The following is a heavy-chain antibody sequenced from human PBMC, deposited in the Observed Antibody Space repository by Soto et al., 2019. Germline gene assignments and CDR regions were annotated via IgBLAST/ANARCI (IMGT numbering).Heavy chain of an antibody. CDR3: ASPTLGGYYYYGMDV. CDR2: IIPIFGTA. V-gene: IGHV1-69*12. D-gene: IGHD1-26*01. CDR1: GGTFSSYA. J-gene: IGHJ6*02. Sequence: QVQLVQSGAEVKKPGSSVKVSGKASGGTFSSYAISWVRQAPGQGLEWMGGIIPIFGTANYAQKFQGRVTITADDSTSTAYMELSSLRSEDTAVYYCASPTLGGYYYYGMDVWGQGTRVTVSS.